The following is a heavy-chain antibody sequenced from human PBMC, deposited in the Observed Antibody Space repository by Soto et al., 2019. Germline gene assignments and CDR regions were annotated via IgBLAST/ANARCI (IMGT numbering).Heavy chain of an antibody. CDR3: XXXXXXXLVTSDFNY. Sequence: VQLVESGGGVVQPGRSLRLSCAASGFTFSDYAMHWVRQAPGKGLEWVAVVSPDGRNTHYADSVKGRLTISRGSSKNXXXXXXXXXXXXXXXXXXXXXXXXXXLVTSDFNYWGQGALVTVPS. CDR1: GFTFSDYA. V-gene: IGHV3-30*03. J-gene: IGHJ4*02. CDR2: VSPDGRNT.